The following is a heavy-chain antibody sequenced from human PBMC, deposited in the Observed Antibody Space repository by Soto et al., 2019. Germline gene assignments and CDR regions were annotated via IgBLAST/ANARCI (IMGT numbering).Heavy chain of an antibody. Sequence: ASVKVSCKASGYTFTSYAMHWVRQAPGQRLEWMGWINAGNGNTKYSQKFQGRVTITRDTSASTAYMELSSLRSDDTAVYYCARDFGSYFHFEYWGQGTLVTVSS. V-gene: IGHV1-3*01. CDR2: INAGNGNT. CDR3: ARDFGSYFHFEY. J-gene: IGHJ4*02. CDR1: GYTFTSYA. D-gene: IGHD1-26*01.